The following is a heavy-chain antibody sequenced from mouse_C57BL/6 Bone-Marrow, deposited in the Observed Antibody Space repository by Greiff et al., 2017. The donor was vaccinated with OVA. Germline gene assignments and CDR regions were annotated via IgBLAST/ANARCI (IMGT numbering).Heavy chain of an antibody. Sequence: VQLQQSGPELVKPGASVKISCKASGYTFTDYYMNWVKQSHGKSLEWIGDINPNNGGTSYNQKFKGKATLTVDKSSSTAYMELRSLTSEDSAVYYCARAGPPLYWYFDVWGTGTTVTVSS. V-gene: IGHV1-26*01. CDR3: ARAGPPLYWYFDV. CDR2: INPNNGGT. J-gene: IGHJ1*03. CDR1: GYTFTDYY.